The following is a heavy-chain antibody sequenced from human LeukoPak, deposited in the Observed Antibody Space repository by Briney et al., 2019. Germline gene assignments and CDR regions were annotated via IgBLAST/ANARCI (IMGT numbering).Heavy chain of an antibody. CDR3: AREVYSYGYDY. Sequence: ASVKVSCKASGGTFGSYAISWVRQAPGQGLEWMGRIIPIFGTANYAQKFQGRVTITTDESTSTAYMELSSLRSEDTAVYYCAREVYSYGYDYWGQGTLVTVSS. CDR1: GGTFGSYA. V-gene: IGHV1-69*05. J-gene: IGHJ4*02. D-gene: IGHD5-18*01. CDR2: IIPIFGTA.